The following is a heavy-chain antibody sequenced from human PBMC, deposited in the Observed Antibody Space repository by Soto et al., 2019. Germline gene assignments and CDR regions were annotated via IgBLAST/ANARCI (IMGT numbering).Heavy chain of an antibody. J-gene: IGHJ4*02. CDR1: GGTFRSYA. D-gene: IGHD3-10*01. CDR3: ARVRYYYGSGSYFYDY. V-gene: IGHV1-69*13. CDR2: IIPIFGTA. Sequence: AVNVSCKACGGTFRSYAISWVRQAPGQGLEWMGGIIPIFGTANYAQKFQGRVTITADESTSTAYMELSSLRSEDTAVYYCARVRYYYGSGSYFYDYWGQGTLVTVSS.